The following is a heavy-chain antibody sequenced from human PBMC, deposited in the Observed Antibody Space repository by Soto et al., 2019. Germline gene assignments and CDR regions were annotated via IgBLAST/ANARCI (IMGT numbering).Heavy chain of an antibody. CDR2: IKQDGSEK. V-gene: IGHV3-7*01. Sequence: APGKGLECVANIKQDGSEKYYVDSVKGRFTISRDNAKNSLYLQMNSLRAEDTAVYYCARVGRSSGSLGYWGQGTLVTVSS. D-gene: IGHD6-19*01. J-gene: IGHJ4*02. CDR3: ARVGRSSGSLGY.